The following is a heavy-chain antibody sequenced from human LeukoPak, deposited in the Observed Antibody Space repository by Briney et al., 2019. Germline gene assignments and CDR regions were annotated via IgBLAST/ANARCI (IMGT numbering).Heavy chain of an antibody. V-gene: IGHV3-33*08. Sequence: PGGSLRLSCAASGFTFSNFGMHWVRQAPGKGLEWVAVIWYDGSNKYYADSVKGRFTISRDNSKNTLYLQMNSLRAEDTAVYYCAREGCSGGSCYLGYYGMDVWGQGTTVTVSS. D-gene: IGHD2-15*01. J-gene: IGHJ6*02. CDR1: GFTFSNFG. CDR2: IWYDGSNK. CDR3: AREGCSGGSCYLGYYGMDV.